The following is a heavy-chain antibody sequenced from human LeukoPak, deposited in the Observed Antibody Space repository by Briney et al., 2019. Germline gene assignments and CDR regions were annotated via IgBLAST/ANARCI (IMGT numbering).Heavy chain of an antibody. V-gene: IGHV3-66*01. CDR2: IYSGGST. CDR3: ARGEDVMGDAFDI. D-gene: IGHD2-8*01. Sequence: GGSLRLSCAASGFTDSSNYMSWVRQAPGKGLEWVSVIYSGGSTYYADSVKGRFTISRDNSKNTLYLQMNSLRAEDTAVYYCARGEDVMGDAFDIWGQGTMVTVSS. J-gene: IGHJ3*02. CDR1: GFTDSSNY.